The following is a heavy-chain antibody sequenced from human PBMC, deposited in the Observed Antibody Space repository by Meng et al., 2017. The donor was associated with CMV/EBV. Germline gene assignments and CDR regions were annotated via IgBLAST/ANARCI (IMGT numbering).Heavy chain of an antibody. CDR1: GYSISSGYY. J-gene: IGHJ4*02. Sequence: SETLSLTCTVSGYSISSGYYWGWIRQPPGKGLEWIGSIYHSGSTYYNPSLKSRVTISVATSKNQFSMKLSSVTAADTAVYYCARIVRHSSSWVGSDYWGQGTLVTVSS. CDR2: IYHSGST. V-gene: IGHV4-38-2*02. CDR3: ARIVRHSSSWVGSDY. D-gene: IGHD6-13*01.